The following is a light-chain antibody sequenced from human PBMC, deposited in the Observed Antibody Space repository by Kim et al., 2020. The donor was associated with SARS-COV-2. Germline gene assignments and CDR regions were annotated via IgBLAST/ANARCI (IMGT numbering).Light chain of an antibody. V-gene: IGLV1-40*01. Sequence: RVTTPATGSKSNVGTGYDGNWYQQIPGTAPRLLIYGNSTRPSGVPDRFSGSKSGTSASLAITGLQAEDEADYSCQSYDSSLGGSVFGGGTQLTVL. CDR3: QSYDSSLGGSV. CDR2: GNS. J-gene: IGLJ2*01. CDR1: KSNVGTGYD.